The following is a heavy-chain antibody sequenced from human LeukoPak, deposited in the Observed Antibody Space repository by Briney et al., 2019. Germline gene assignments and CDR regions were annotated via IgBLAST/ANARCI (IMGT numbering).Heavy chain of an antibody. J-gene: IGHJ3*02. CDR2: IYYSGST. V-gene: IGHV4-59*01. Sequence: SETLSLTCTVSGGSISSYYWSWIRQPPGKGLEWIGYIYYSGSTNYNPSLKSRVTISVDTSKNQFSLKLSSVTAEDTAVYYCATVRGYSYGSRAFDIWGQGTMVTVSS. D-gene: IGHD5-18*01. CDR3: ATVRGYSYGSRAFDI. CDR1: GGSISSYY.